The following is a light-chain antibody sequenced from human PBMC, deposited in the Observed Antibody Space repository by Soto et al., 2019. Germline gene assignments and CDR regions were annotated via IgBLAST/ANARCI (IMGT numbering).Light chain of an antibody. V-gene: IGKV1-39*01. CDR2: AES. Sequence: DIQMTQSPSSLSASVGDRVTVTCRASQNIRSYLNWYQQKPGKAPSLLIYAESSLHSGVPSRFSGSGSGTDFTLTIGSLQPEDFATYYCHQTYSTPHTFGQGTKVDIK. J-gene: IGKJ2*01. CDR1: QNIRSY. CDR3: HQTYSTPHT.